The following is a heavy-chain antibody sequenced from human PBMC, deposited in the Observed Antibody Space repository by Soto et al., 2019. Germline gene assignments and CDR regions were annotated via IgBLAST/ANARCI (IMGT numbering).Heavy chain of an antibody. J-gene: IGHJ4*02. D-gene: IGHD5-18*01. CDR3: ARASGYSYGFLVY. CDR1: GYTFTVYY. Sequence: LVKLYCKTSGYTFTVYYMHCVRQTPGQGLEWMGWINPNSGGTNYAQKFQGRVTMTRDTSISTAYMEPSRLRSDDTAVYYCARASGYSYGFLVYWVQGTLVTSP. CDR2: INPNSGGT. V-gene: IGHV1-2*02.